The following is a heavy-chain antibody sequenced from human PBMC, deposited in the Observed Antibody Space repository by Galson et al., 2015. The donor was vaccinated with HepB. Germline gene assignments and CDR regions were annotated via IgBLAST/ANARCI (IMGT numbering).Heavy chain of an antibody. CDR2: ISGSGGSK. D-gene: IGHD7-27*01. CDR3: AREALGTSSSFDY. Sequence: SLRLSCAASGFTFSSYAMSWVRQAPGKGLEWVSAISGSGGSKYYADSVKGRFTISRDNSENTLYLQMNSLRVEDTAVYYCAREALGTSSSFDYGGQGTLVTVSS. CDR1: GFTFSSYA. V-gene: IGHV3-23*01. J-gene: IGHJ4*02.